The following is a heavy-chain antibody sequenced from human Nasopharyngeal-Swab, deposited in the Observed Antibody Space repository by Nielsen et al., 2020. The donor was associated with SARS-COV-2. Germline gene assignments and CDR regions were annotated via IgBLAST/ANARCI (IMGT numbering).Heavy chain of an antibody. V-gene: IGHV4-39*07. CDR2: IYYSGTT. Sequence: WIRQPPGKGLQWIGNIYYSGTTNYNPSLKGRVTILLDISKNQFSLKLNSVTAADTAVYYCARYRSSNGWPQGNWFDPWGQGTLVTVSS. CDR3: ARYRSSNGWPQGNWFDP. D-gene: IGHD6-19*01. J-gene: IGHJ5*02.